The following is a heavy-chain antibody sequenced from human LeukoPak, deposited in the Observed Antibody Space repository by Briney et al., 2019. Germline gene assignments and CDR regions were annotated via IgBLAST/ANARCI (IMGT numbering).Heavy chain of an antibody. J-gene: IGHJ4*02. CDR3: AREPNYYDSSGYYYVFDY. CDR1: GYTFTSHG. D-gene: IGHD3-22*01. Sequence: GASVKVSCKASGYTFTSHGISWVRQAPGQGLEWMGWISAYNGNTNYAQKLQGRVTMTTDTSTSTAYMELRSLRSDDTAVYYCAREPNYYDSSGYYYVFDYWGQGTLVTVSS. V-gene: IGHV1-18*01. CDR2: ISAYNGNT.